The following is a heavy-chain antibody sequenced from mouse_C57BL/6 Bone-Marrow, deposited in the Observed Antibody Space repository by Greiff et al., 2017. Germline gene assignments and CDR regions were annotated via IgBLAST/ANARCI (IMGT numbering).Heavy chain of an antibody. CDR1: GYAFTNYL. J-gene: IGHJ1*03. Sequence: QVQLKESGAELVRPGTSVKVSCKASGYAFTNYLIEWVKQRPGQGLEWIGVINPGSGGTNYNEKFKGKATLTADKSSSTAYMQLSSLTSEDSAVYFCARWGGTTEVGDWYFDVWGTGTSVTVSS. D-gene: IGHD1-1*01. CDR2: INPGSGGT. V-gene: IGHV1-54*01. CDR3: ARWGGTTEVGDWYFDV.